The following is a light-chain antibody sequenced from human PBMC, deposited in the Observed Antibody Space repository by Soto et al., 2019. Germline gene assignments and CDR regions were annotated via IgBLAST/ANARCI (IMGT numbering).Light chain of an antibody. CDR1: SGSIASNY. J-gene: IGLJ3*02. CDR3: QSYDSSNHWV. Sequence: NFMLTQPHSVSESPGKTVTISCTRSSGSIASNYVQWYQQRPGSAPTTVIYEDNQRPSGVPERFSGSIDSSSNSASLTIAGLKTEDEADYYCQSYDSSNHWVFGGGTKQTVL. V-gene: IGLV6-57*03. CDR2: EDN.